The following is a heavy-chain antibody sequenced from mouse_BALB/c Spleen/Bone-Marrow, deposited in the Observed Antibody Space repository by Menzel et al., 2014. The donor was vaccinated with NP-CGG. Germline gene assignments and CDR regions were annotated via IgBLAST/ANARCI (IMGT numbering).Heavy chain of an antibody. Sequence: VQLQQSRAELVRPGSSVKISCKASGYAFSVYWMNWVKQRPGQGLEWIGQIYPGDGDTNYNGKFKGRATLTADKSSNTAYMQLSSLTSEDSAVYFCARGGISVDYWGQGTTLTVSS. CDR1: GYAFSVYW. CDR3: ARGGISVDY. CDR2: IYPGDGDT. J-gene: IGHJ2*01. V-gene: IGHV1-80*01.